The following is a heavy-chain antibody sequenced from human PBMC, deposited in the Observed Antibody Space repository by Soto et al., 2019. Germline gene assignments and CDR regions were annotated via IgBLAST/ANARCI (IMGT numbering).Heavy chain of an antibody. CDR2: INAGNGNT. D-gene: IGHD3-22*01. CDR3: ARATPTYDSSGYYTTFVDY. J-gene: IGHJ4*02. CDR1: GYTFTSYA. Sequence: ASVKVSCKASGYTFTSYAIHWVRQAPGQRLEWMGWINAGNGNTKYSQKFQGRVTITRDTSASTAYMELSSLRSEDTAVYYCARATPTYDSSGYYTTFVDYWGQGTLVTVSS. V-gene: IGHV1-3*01.